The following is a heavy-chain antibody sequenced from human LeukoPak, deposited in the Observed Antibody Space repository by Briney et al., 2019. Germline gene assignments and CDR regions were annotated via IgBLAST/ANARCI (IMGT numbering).Heavy chain of an antibody. D-gene: IGHD6-19*01. CDR2: INSDGSST. Sequence: PGGSLRLSCAASGFTFSSYWMHWVRPAPGKGLVWVSRINSDGSSTSYADSVKGRFTISRDNAKNTLYLQMNSLRAEDTAVYYCASARSSVAGHGNGYWGQGTLVTVSS. V-gene: IGHV3-74*01. CDR1: GFTFSSYW. CDR3: ASARSSVAGHGNGY. J-gene: IGHJ4*02.